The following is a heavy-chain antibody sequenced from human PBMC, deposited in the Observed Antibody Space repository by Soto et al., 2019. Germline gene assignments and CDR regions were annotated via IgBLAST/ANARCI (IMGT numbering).Heavy chain of an antibody. CDR1: GFTFSDHY. J-gene: IGHJ6*02. D-gene: IGHD6-6*01. V-gene: IGHV3-72*01. CDR2: TRNKANSYTT. CDR3: ARDMAARPDPYYYYYGMDV. Sequence: PGGSLRLSCAASGFTFSDHYMDWVRQAPGKGLEWVGRTRNKANSYTTEYAASVKGRFTISRDDSKNSLYLQMNSLKTEDTAVYYCARDMAARPDPYYYYYGMDVWGQGTTVTVSS.